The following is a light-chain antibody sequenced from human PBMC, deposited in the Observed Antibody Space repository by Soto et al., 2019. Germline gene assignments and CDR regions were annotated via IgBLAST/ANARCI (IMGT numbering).Light chain of an antibody. J-gene: IGLJ1*01. CDR1: SSDVGRYNY. CDR2: EVT. V-gene: IGLV2-8*01. Sequence: QSALTQPPSASVSPGQSVTISCTGTSSDVGRYNYVSWYQQHPGKASKLMIYEVTKRPSGVPDRFSGSKSGNTASLTVSGLQAEDEADYYCSSYAGTSTVVGTGTKVTVL. CDR3: SSYAGTSTV.